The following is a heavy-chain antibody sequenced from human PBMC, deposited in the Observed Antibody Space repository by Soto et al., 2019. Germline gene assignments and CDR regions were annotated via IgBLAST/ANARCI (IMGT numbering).Heavy chain of an antibody. Sequence: PTETLSLTCAVSSASISSSNWWSWVRQPPGKGLEWIGEIYHSGSTNYNPSLKSRVTISVDTSKNQFSLKLSSVTAADTAVYYSARDLGLVYYYYGMDVWGQGTTVTVSS. D-gene: IGHD3-10*01. CDR1: SASISSSNW. CDR2: IYHSGST. V-gene: IGHV4-4*02. CDR3: ARDLGLVYYYYGMDV. J-gene: IGHJ6*02.